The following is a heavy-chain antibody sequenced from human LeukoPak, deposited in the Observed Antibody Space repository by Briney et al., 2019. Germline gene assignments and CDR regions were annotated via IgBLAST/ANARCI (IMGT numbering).Heavy chain of an antibody. V-gene: IGHV1-18*01. D-gene: IGHD3-10*01. CDR1: GYTFTSYG. CDR3: ARVTMVRGAMEDYYYGMDV. J-gene: IGHJ6*02. CDR2: ISAYNGNT. Sequence: ASVKVSCKASGYTFTSYGISWVRQAPGQGLEWMGWISAYNGNTNYAQKLQGRVTMTTDTSTSTACMELGSLRSDDTAVYYCARVTMVRGAMEDYYYGMDVWGQGTTVTVSS.